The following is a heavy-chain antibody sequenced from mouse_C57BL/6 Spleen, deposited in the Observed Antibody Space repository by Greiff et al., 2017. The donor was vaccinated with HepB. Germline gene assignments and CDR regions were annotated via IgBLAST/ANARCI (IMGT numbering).Heavy chain of an antibody. CDR3: ARDNYYGSTDY. J-gene: IGHJ2*01. D-gene: IGHD1-1*01. V-gene: IGHV3-6*01. CDR2: ISYDGSN. Sequence: ESGPGLVKPSQSLSLTCSVTGYSITSGYYWNWIRQFPGNKLEWMGYISYDGSNNYNPSLKNRISITRDTSKNQFFLKLNSVTTEDTATYYCARDNYYGSTDYWGQGTTLTVSS. CDR1: GYSITSGYY.